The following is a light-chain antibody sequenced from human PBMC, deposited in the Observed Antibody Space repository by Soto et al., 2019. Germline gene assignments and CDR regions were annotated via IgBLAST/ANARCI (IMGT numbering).Light chain of an antibody. CDR2: DAS. CDR1: QSVSSSY. V-gene: IGKV3-20*01. J-gene: IGKJ1*01. CDR3: QQYGRTPRT. Sequence: ETVLTQSPGTLSLSPGDRATLSCRASQSVSSSYLAWYQQKPGQAPRLLIYDASRRATGIPDRFSGSGSGTDFTLTISRLEPEDFAVYYCQQYGRTPRTFGQGTKVEIK.